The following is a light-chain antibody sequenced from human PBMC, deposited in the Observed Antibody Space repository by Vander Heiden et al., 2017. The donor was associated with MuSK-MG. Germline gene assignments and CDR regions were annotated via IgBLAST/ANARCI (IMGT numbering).Light chain of an antibody. J-gene: IGKJ2*02. CDR2: AAS. CDR1: KDIRND. Sequence: GDRVTITRRASKDIRNDLAWYQQNSGKAPKLLISAASRLQAGVPSRFSGRGSGTDFTLTISSLQPEDFATYYCQQDDNYIRTFGQGTKLESK. CDR3: QQDDNYIRT. V-gene: IGKV1-6*01.